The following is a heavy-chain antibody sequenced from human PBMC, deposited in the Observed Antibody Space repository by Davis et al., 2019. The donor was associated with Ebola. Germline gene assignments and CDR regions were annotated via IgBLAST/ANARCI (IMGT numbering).Heavy chain of an antibody. Sequence: SETLSLTCAVYGGSFSGYYWTWIRQPPGKGLEWIGEINHSGSTNYNPSLKSRLIISIDTSKNQFSLKLSSVTAADTAVYYCARIAPYRREVYYYYGMDVWGQGTTVTVSS. CDR3: ARIAPYRREVYYYYGMDV. CDR2: INHSGST. CDR1: GGSFSGYY. V-gene: IGHV4-34*01. J-gene: IGHJ6*02. D-gene: IGHD3-10*01.